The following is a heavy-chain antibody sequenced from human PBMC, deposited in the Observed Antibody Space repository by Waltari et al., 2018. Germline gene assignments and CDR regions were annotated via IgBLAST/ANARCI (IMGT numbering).Heavy chain of an antibody. CDR2: ISSSSSTI. CDR3: ARSGYSSSFGFDP. CDR1: GFTFSSYS. D-gene: IGHD6-6*01. J-gene: IGHJ5*02. V-gene: IGHV3-48*04. Sequence: EVQLVESGGGLVQPGGSLRLSCAASGFTFSSYSMNWFRQAPGKGLEWVSYISSSSSTIYYADSVRGRFTISRDNAKNSLYLQMNSLRAEDTAVYYCARSGYSSSFGFDPWGQGTLVTVSS.